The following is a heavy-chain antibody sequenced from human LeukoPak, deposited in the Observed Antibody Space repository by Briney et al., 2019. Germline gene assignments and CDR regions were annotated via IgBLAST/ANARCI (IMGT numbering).Heavy chain of an antibody. CDR3: AGLPNGMVRGVINWFDP. CDR1: GYTFTGYY. Sequence: ASVKVSCKASGYTFTGYYMHWVRQAPGQGLEWMGWINPNSGGTNYAQKFQGRVTMTRDTSISTAYMELSRLRSDDTAVYYCAGLPNGMVRGVINWFDPWGQGTLVTVSS. CDR2: INPNSGGT. V-gene: IGHV1-2*02. J-gene: IGHJ5*02. D-gene: IGHD3-10*01.